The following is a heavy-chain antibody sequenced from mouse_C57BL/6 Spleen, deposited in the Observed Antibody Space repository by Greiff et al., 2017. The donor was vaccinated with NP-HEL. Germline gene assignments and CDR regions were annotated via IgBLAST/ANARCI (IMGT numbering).Heavy chain of an antibody. CDR2: LWTGGGT. Sequence: QVQLKESGPGLVAPSQSLSITCTVSGFSLTSYAISWVRQPPGQGLEWLGVLWTGGGTNYNSALNSRLSISKDNSKSQVFLKMNSLQTDDTARYYCARNELGRGYFDYWGQGTTLTVSS. D-gene: IGHD4-1*01. CDR1: GFSLTSYA. V-gene: IGHV2-9-1*01. J-gene: IGHJ2*01. CDR3: ARNELGRGYFDY.